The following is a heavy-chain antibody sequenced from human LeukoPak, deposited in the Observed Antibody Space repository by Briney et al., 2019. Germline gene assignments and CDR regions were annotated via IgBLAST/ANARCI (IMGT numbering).Heavy chain of an antibody. CDR2: INWNGGST. D-gene: IGHD6-13*01. CDR3: ARGRYSSSWKDY. Sequence: GGSLRLSCAASGFTFDDYGMSWVRQAPGKGLEWVSGINWNGGSTGYADSVKGRFTISRDNSNNTLYLQMNSLRAEDTAVYYCARGRYSSSWKDYWGQGTLVTVSS. J-gene: IGHJ4*02. CDR1: GFTFDDYG. V-gene: IGHV3-20*04.